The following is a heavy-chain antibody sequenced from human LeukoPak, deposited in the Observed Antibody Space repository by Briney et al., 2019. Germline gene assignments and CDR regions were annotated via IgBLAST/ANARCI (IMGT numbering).Heavy chain of an antibody. CDR3: ARQTSITMIVVVQAFDY. Sequence: SETLSLTCAVSGASISNSHWGNGVRQPPGKGLEGIGSIYYSGSTYYNPPLKSRVTISVATSKTQFSLKLSSVTAADTAVYYCARQTSITMIVVVQAFDYWGQGTLVTVSS. CDR2: IYYSGST. CDR1: GASISNSHW. V-gene: IGHV4-39*01. J-gene: IGHJ4*02. D-gene: IGHD3-22*01.